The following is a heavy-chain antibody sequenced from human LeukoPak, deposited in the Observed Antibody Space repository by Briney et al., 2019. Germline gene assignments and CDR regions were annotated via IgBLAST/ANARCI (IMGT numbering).Heavy chain of an antibody. CDR1: GFTFSSYA. CDR3: AKLTDSIAARPFDS. D-gene: IGHD6-6*01. V-gene: IGHV3-23*01. Sequence: QPGGSLRLSCAASGFTFSSYAMSWVRQTPGKGLEWVSSISNRGNSSYYADSVKGRFTIYRDKCKNTLYLQMNSLRAEDTAVYYCAKLTDSIAARPFDSWGQGTLVTVSS. CDR2: ISNRGNSS. J-gene: IGHJ4*02.